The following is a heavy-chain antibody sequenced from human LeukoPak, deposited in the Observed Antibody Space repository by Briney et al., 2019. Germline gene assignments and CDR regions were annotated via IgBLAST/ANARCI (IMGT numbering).Heavy chain of an antibody. Sequence: SETLSLTCAVYGGSFSGYYWSWIRQPPGKGLEWIGYIYYSGSTNYNPSLKSRVTISVDTSKNQFSLKLSSVTAADTAVYYCARGGYYGSGNDFRFDPWGQGTLVTVSS. CDR3: ARGGYYGSGNDFRFDP. J-gene: IGHJ5*02. D-gene: IGHD3-10*01. CDR1: GGSFSGYY. CDR2: IYYSGST. V-gene: IGHV4-59*01.